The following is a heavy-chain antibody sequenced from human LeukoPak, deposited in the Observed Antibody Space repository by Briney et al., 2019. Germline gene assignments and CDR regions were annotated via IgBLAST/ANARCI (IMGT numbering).Heavy chain of an antibody. Sequence: PGGSLRLSCTAPTFTLNNYWMSWVRQAPGKGLEWVANIKQDGSEKYYVDSVKGRFTISRDNAKNSLYLQMNSLRAEDTAVYYCASRAGYTGSWSAFDYWGQGTLVTVSS. CDR3: ASRAGYTGSWSAFDY. D-gene: IGHD6-13*01. J-gene: IGHJ4*02. V-gene: IGHV3-7*05. CDR2: IKQDGSEK. CDR1: TFTLNNYW.